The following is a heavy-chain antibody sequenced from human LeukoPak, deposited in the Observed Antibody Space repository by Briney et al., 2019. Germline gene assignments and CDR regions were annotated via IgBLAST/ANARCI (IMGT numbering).Heavy chain of an antibody. V-gene: IGHV3-30*18. Sequence: GGSLRLSCAASGFTFSSYGMHWVRQAPGKGLEWVTFISYDGDNKHSADSVKGRFTISRDNSNNTLYLQMNSLRAEDTAVYYCAKVMWKSGSYPIDYWGQGALVTVSS. CDR1: GFTFSSYG. J-gene: IGHJ4*02. CDR2: ISYDGDNK. D-gene: IGHD3-10*01. CDR3: AKVMWKSGSYPIDY.